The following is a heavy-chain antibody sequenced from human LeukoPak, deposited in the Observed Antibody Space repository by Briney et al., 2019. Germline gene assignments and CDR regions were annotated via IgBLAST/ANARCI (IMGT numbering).Heavy chain of an antibody. CDR2: IEQDGSEK. J-gene: IGHJ4*02. D-gene: IGHD6-19*01. CDR3: VGGIGWLPDY. Sequence: GGSLRLSCAASGLTFSAYWGNWVRQAPGKGLEWVANIEQDGSEKNYVDSVKGRFTISRDNGETSLYLQMNSLRVEDTGVYYCVGGIGWLPDYWGQGTLVTVSS. CDR1: GLTFSAYW. V-gene: IGHV3-7*03.